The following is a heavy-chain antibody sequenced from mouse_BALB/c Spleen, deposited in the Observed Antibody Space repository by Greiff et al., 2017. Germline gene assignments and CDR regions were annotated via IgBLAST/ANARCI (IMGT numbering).Heavy chain of an antibody. CDR3: TRAYYYGSSWFAY. J-gene: IGHJ3*01. Sequence: QVQLQQPGAELVRPGASVKLSCKASGYTFTSYWINWVKQRPGQGLEWIGNIYPSDSYTNYNQKFKDKATLTVDKSSSTAYMQLSSPTSEDSAVYYCTRAYYYGSSWFAYWGQGTLVTVSA. CDR1: GYTFTSYW. CDR2: IYPSDSYT. V-gene: IGHV1-69*02. D-gene: IGHD1-1*01.